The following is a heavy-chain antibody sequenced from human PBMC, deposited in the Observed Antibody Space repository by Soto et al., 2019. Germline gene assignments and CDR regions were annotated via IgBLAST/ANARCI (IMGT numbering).Heavy chain of an antibody. V-gene: IGHV1-18*01. Sequence: QVQLVQSGAEVKKPGASVKVSCKASGYTFTRYGFSWVRQAPGQGLEWMGWLNAYNGNTNYAQKLQGRCTMSTGTSTSSAYMEPRSLRSDDTAVYCCARGEANGDYWGQGTLVTVSS. CDR2: LNAYNGNT. CDR3: ARGEANGDY. CDR1: GYTFTRYG. J-gene: IGHJ4*02.